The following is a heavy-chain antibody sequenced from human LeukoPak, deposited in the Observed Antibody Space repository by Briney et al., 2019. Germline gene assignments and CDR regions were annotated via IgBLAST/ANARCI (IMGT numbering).Heavy chain of an antibody. V-gene: IGHV3-48*04. J-gene: IGHJ5*02. D-gene: IGHD6-19*01. CDR3: ARLIAVAGTAAFDP. Sequence: PGGSLRLSCAASGFTFSTYSMNWVRQAPGKGLEWVSFISSGSSSIYYADSVKGRFTISRDNAKNSLYLQMNSLRAEDTALYYCARLIAVAGTAAFDPWGQGTLVSVSS. CDR1: GFTFSTYS. CDR2: ISSGSSSI.